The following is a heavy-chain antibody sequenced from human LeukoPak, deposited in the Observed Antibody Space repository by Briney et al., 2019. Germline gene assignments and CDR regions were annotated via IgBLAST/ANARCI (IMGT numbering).Heavy chain of an antibody. Sequence: PGGSLRLSCAASGFTFDYSAMTWVRQAPEKGLEWVSTINTGDITFYANSVKGWFTISRDNSKNALFLQMNSLRAEDTAIYYCAKAGWRGSADDGLSDAFDIWGHGTMVTVSS. CDR2: INTGDIT. CDR1: GFTFDYSA. J-gene: IGHJ3*02. CDR3: AKAGWRGSADDGLSDAFDI. V-gene: IGHV3-23*01. D-gene: IGHD3-3*01.